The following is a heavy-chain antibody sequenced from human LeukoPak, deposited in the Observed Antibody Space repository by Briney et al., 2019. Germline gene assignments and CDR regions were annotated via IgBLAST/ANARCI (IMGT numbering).Heavy chain of an antibody. CDR3: ARVTSRPWELPDFDY. V-gene: IGHV1-2*02. D-gene: IGHD1-26*01. Sequence: GASVKVSCKASGYTFTGYYMHWVRQAPGQGLEWMGWINPNSGGTNYAQKFQGRVTMTRDTSISTAYMELSRLRSDDTAVYYCARVTSRPWELPDFDYWGQGTLVTVSS. CDR1: GYTFTGYY. J-gene: IGHJ4*02. CDR2: INPNSGGT.